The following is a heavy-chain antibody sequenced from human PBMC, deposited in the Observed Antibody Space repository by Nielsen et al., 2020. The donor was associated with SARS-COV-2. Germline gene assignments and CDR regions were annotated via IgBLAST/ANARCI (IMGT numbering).Heavy chain of an antibody. CDR1: GGSISSYY. J-gene: IGHJ6*02. Sequence: SETLSLTCTVSGGSISSYYWSWIRQPPGKGLEWIGYIYYSGSTNYNPSLKSRVTISVDTSKNQFSLKLSSVTAADTAVYYCAKDLDAPSLSDYYYYGMDVWGQGTTVTVSS. CDR2: IYYSGST. D-gene: IGHD1-1*01. CDR3: AKDLDAPSLSDYYYYGMDV. V-gene: IGHV4-59*01.